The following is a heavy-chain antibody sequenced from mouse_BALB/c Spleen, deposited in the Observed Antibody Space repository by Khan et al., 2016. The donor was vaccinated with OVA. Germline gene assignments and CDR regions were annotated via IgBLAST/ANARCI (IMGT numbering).Heavy chain of an antibody. CDR1: GYTFTDYY. J-gene: IGHJ3*01. D-gene: IGHD1-2*01. Sequence: QVQLQQSGAELARPGASVKLSCKASGYTFTDYYINWVKQRTGQGLEWIGEISPGSGDTYYNERFKGKATLTADTSSSTAYMQLSSLTSEDSAVYFCARRNDCGYTFAYWGQGTLVTVSA. V-gene: IGHV1-77*01. CDR3: ARRNDCGYTFAY. CDR2: ISPGSGDT.